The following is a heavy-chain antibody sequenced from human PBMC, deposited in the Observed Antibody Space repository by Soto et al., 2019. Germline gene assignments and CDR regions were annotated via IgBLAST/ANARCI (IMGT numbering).Heavy chain of an antibody. CDR2: IASRSNYI. CDR3: ARNRRIAVEMDV. Sequence: GGSLRLSCVASGFTFSDYNMNWLRPTPGKGLEWVSSIASRSNYIYYADSLKGRFTVSRDNARNSLYLQVDNLRAEDTAVYYCARNRRIAVEMDVWGRGTTGTVSS. D-gene: IGHD2-21*01. J-gene: IGHJ6*02. V-gene: IGHV3-21*01. CDR1: GFTFSDYN.